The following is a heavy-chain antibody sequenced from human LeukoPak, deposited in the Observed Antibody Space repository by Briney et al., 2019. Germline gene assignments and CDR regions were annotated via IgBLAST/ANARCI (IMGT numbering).Heavy chain of an antibody. Sequence: ASVKVSCKASGYTFTGYYMNWVRQAPGQGLEWMGWINPNSGGTNYAQKFQGRVTMTRDTSISTAYMELSRLRSDDTAVYYCAGTHAGYSSGWYGEDWGQGTLVTVSS. CDR1: GYTFTGYY. D-gene: IGHD6-19*01. CDR3: AGTHAGYSSGWYGED. J-gene: IGHJ1*01. V-gene: IGHV1-2*02. CDR2: INPNSGGT.